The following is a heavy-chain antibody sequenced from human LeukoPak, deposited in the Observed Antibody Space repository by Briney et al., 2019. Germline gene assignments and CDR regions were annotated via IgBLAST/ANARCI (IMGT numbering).Heavy chain of an antibody. V-gene: IGHV3-15*07. CDR2: VKRKSDGGTI. CDR1: GFTSTSYG. Sequence: PGMSLRLSCAASGFTSTSYGMHWVRQAPGKGLEWVGRVKRKSDGGTIDYAAPVKVRFAISRDDSRNTLYLQMNSLKTEDTAVYHCSTLRLDYGGDSDYYYGMDVWGQGTTVTVSS. J-gene: IGHJ6*02. CDR3: STLRLDYGGDSDYYYGMDV. D-gene: IGHD4-23*01.